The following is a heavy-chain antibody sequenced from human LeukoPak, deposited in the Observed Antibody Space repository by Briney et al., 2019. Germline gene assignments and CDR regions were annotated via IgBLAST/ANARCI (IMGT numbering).Heavy chain of an antibody. Sequence: ASVKVSCKASGYTFTGYYMHWVRQAPGQGLEWMGWINPNSGGTNYAQKFQGRVTMTRDTSISTAYMELSRLRSDDTAVYYCARGSSIAARYAFDIWGQGIMVTVSS. CDR3: ARGSSIAARYAFDI. V-gene: IGHV1-2*02. CDR1: GYTFTGYY. J-gene: IGHJ3*02. D-gene: IGHD6-6*01. CDR2: INPNSGGT.